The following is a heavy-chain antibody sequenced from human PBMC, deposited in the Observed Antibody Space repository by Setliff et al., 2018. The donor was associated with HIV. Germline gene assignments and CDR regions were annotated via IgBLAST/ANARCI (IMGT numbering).Heavy chain of an antibody. V-gene: IGHV1-69*13. CDR3: ATAGEMATIGYSYYYMGV. J-gene: IGHJ6*03. D-gene: IGHD3-10*01. Sequence: SVKVSCKASGGTFSRNPISWVRQAPGQGLEWMGGITPIFGTTKYAQKFQGRVTVTADESRTTAYLDLNSLRSEDTAVYYCATAGEMATIGYSYYYMGVWGKGTTVTVSS. CDR2: ITPIFGTT. CDR1: GGTFSRNP.